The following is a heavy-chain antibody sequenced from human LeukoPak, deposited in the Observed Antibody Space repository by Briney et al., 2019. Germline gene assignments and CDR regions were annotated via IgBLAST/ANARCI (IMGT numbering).Heavy chain of an antibody. CDR1: GYTFTNYD. CDR2: MSPNNGDT. V-gene: IGHV1-8*01. CDR3: ARNPPRTGDFNS. J-gene: IGHJ4*02. D-gene: IGHD7-27*01. Sequence: ASVKVSCKTSGYTFTNYDINWVRQATGQGLEWLGWMSPNNGDTGYARKFQGRVTMTRDTSTNTAYMELSGLTSEDTAVYYCARNPPRTGDFNSWGQGALDTVSS.